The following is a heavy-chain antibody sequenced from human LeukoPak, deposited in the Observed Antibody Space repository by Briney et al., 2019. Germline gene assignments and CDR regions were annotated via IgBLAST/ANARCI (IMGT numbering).Heavy chain of an antibody. J-gene: IGHJ4*02. D-gene: IGHD5-18*01. Sequence: GRSLRLSCAASGFTFSSYAMHWVRQAPGKGLEWVSAISGSGGSTYYADSVKGRFTISRDNSKNTLYLQMNSLRAEDAAVYYCAKNGGYSYGYPLDYWGQGTLVTVSS. CDR1: GFTFSSYA. CDR3: AKNGGYSYGYPLDY. CDR2: ISGSGGST. V-gene: IGHV3-23*01.